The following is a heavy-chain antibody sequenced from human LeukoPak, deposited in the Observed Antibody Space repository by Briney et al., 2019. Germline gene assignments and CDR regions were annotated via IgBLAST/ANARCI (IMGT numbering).Heavy chain of an antibody. Sequence: PGGSLRLSCAASGFTFSSYGMHWVRQAPGKGLEWVAVIWYDGSNKYYADSVKGRFTISRDNSKNTLYLQMNSLRAEDTAVYYCARHTKIMVYAMDWGQGTLVTVSS. CDR2: IWYDGSNK. V-gene: IGHV3-33*01. D-gene: IGHD2-8*01. CDR3: ARHTKIMVYAMD. J-gene: IGHJ4*02. CDR1: GFTFSSYG.